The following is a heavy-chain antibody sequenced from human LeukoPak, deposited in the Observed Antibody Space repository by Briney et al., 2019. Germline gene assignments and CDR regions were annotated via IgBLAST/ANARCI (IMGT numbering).Heavy chain of an antibody. CDR3: ARLGMGLYYFDH. D-gene: IGHD1-26*01. CDR2: INPNSGGT. CDR1: GYTFTDYS. Sequence: ASVKVSCKASGYTFTDYSMHWVRQAPGQGLEWMGWINPNSGGTNYAQKFQGRVTMTRDTSISTAYMEVSRLRSDDTAVYYCARLGMGLYYFDHWGQGTLVTVSS. V-gene: IGHV1-2*02. J-gene: IGHJ4*02.